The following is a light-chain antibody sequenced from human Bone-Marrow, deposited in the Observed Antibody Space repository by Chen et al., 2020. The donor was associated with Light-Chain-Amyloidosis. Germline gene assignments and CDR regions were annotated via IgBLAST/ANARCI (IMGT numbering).Light chain of an antibody. CDR1: NIGSTR. Sequence: SYVLTQPSSVSVAPGQKATIACGGNNIGSTRVHWYQQTPGQAPLLVVYYDSDRPSGIPERLSGSNSGNTATLTISRVEAGDEADYYCQVWDRSSDRPVFGGGTKLTIL. J-gene: IGLJ3*02. V-gene: IGLV3-21*02. CDR3: QVWDRSSDRPV. CDR2: YDS.